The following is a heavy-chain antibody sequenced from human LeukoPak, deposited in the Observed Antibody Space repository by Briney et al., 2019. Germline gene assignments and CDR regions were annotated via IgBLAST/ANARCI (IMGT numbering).Heavy chain of an antibody. J-gene: IGHJ4*02. CDR2: INPNSGGT. Sequence: ASVKVSCKASGYTFTGYYMHWVRQAPGQGLEWIGWINPNSGGTNYAQKFQGKVTMTRDTSISTAYLDLSRLRSDDTAVYYCARGRFGELLYNQPRYYFDYWGQGTLVTVSS. V-gene: IGHV1-2*02. CDR1: GYTFTGYY. CDR3: ARGRFGELLYNQPRYYFDY. D-gene: IGHD3-10*01.